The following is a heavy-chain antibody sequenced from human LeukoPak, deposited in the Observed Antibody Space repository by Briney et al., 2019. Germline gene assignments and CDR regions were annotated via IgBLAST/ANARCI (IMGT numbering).Heavy chain of an antibody. CDR3: ARDLGNVGYFLDY. CDR1: GFTFSSYG. D-gene: IGHD3-22*01. Sequence: GGSLRLSCAASGFTFSSYGMHWVRQAPGKGLEWVAVIWYDGGRKYYAESVKGRFTISRDSPKNTLYLQINSLRAEDTAVYYCARDLGNVGYFLDYRGQGTLVTVSS. V-gene: IGHV3-33*01. J-gene: IGHJ4*02. CDR2: IWYDGGRK.